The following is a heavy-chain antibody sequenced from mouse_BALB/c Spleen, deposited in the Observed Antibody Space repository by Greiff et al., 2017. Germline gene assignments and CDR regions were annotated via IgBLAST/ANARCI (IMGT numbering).Heavy chain of an antibody. J-gene: IGHJ2*01. CDR2: INSNGGST. CDR3: ARAYYRYDGGYFDY. V-gene: IGHV5-6-3*01. Sequence: EVQGVESGGGLVQPGGSLKLSCAASGFTFSSYGMSWVRQTPDKRLELVATINSNGGSTYYPDSVKGRFTISRDNAKNTLYLQMSSLKSEDTAMYYCARAYYRYDGGYFDYWGQGTTLTVSS. CDR1: GFTFSSYG. D-gene: IGHD2-14*01.